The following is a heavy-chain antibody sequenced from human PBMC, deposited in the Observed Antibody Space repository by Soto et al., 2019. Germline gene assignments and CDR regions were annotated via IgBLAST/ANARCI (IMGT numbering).Heavy chain of an antibody. Sequence: QVQLAESGGGLVKPEGSLRLSCAASGFTFSDYYLSWIRQAPGKGLEWISYISSSGYTIYYADSVKGRFTISRDNAKNSLYLQMNSLRVEDTAVYYCARGTPVIAYDFDCWGQGTLVTVSS. CDR3: ARGTPVIAYDFDC. J-gene: IGHJ4*02. CDR1: GFTFSDYY. CDR2: ISSSGYTI. D-gene: IGHD4-17*01. V-gene: IGHV3-11*01.